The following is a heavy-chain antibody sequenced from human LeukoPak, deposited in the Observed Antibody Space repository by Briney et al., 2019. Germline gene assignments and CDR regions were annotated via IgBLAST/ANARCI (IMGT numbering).Heavy chain of an antibody. CDR3: ALHHGSYYLGRWFDP. D-gene: IGHD1-26*01. CDR1: GFTFSSYA. Sequence: GGSLRLSCAASGFTFSSYAMSWVRQAPGKGLAWVSAISGSGGSTYYADSVKGRFTISRDNSKNTLYLQMNILRAEDTAVYYCALHHGSYYLGRWFDPWGQGTLVTVSS. V-gene: IGHV3-23*01. CDR2: ISGSGGST. J-gene: IGHJ5*02.